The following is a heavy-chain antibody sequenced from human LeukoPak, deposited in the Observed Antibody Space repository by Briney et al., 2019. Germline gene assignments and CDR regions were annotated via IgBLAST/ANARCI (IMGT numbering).Heavy chain of an antibody. CDR2: ISGSGGST. J-gene: IGHJ4*02. Sequence: GGSLRLSCAASGFTFSSYAMSWVRQAPGKGLGWVSAISGSGGSTYYADSVKGRFTISRDNSKNTLYLQMNSLRAEDTAVYYCAKFGSNSGSYGEPYYFDYWGQGTLVTVSS. CDR3: AKFGSNSGSYGEPYYFDY. V-gene: IGHV3-23*01. D-gene: IGHD1-26*01. CDR1: GFTFSSYA.